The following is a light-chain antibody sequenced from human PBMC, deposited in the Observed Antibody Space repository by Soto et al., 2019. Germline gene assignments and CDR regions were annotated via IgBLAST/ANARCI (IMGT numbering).Light chain of an antibody. CDR1: QSVSSN. CDR3: QQYNNWPPWT. J-gene: IGKJ1*01. CDR2: GAS. V-gene: IGKV3-15*01. Sequence: EIAMTQSPATLSVSPGDRATLSCRASQSVSSNLAWYQQKPGQAPRLLIYGASTRATGIPARFSGSVSGTEFTLTISSLQSEDFAVYYCQQYNNWPPWTFGQGTKVEIK.